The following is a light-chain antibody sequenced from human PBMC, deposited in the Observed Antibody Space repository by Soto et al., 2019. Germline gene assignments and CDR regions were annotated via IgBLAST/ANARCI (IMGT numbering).Light chain of an antibody. CDR1: QTISSI. CDR2: GAS. V-gene: IGKV3-15*01. Sequence: EIVMTQSPATLSVAPGERATLSCRASQTISSILAWYQQKPGQAPRLLIYGASTRATGIPARFTGSGSGTEFTLTISSLQSEDFALYYCQQYYDWPITFGQGTRLEIK. CDR3: QQYYDWPIT. J-gene: IGKJ5*01.